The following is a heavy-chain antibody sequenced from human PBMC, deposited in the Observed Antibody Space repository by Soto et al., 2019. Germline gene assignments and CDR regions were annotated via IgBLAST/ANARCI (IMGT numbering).Heavy chain of an antibody. CDR1: GFTFQNYH. CDR3: AKDLWGSWTVDY. V-gene: IGHV1-46*02. Sequence: QVQLVQSGAEVKEPGASVKVSREASGFTFQNYHMHWVRQAPGQGLEWMGIIHPSGDTTTYAQNFQGRLAMTRDTSTSTAYMELSSLTSEDTAVYYCAKDLWGSWTVDYWGQGTLITVSS. J-gene: IGHJ4*02. D-gene: IGHD3-16*01. CDR2: IHPSGDTT.